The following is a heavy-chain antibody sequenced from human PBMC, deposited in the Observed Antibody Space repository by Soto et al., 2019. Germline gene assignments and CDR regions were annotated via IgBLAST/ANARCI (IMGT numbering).Heavy chain of an antibody. CDR3: AIPLPKQQLVRGAFDH. Sequence: QVQLVQSGAEVKKPGSSVKLSCKTSGGTFRNYAINWVRQAPGQGLEWMGGSIPVFGTANYAQTFQGRFTITADEATSTAYMELSSLRSEDTAVYYCAIPLPKQQLVRGAFDHWGQGTLVTVVS. CDR1: GGTFRNYA. V-gene: IGHV1-69*01. J-gene: IGHJ4*02. D-gene: IGHD6-13*01. CDR2: SIPVFGTA.